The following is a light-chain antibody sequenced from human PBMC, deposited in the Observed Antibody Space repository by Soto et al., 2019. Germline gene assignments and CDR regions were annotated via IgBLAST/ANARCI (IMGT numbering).Light chain of an antibody. CDR2: GNS. Sequence: QSVLTQPPSVSGAPGQRVTISCTGSSSNIGAGYDVHWYQQLPGTAPKLLIYGNSNRPSGVPDRFSGSKSGTSASLAITGLQAEDEADYSCQSYDSSLSGSRVFGGGTKLTV. CDR3: QSYDSSLSGSRV. J-gene: IGLJ2*01. V-gene: IGLV1-40*01. CDR1: SSNIGAGYD.